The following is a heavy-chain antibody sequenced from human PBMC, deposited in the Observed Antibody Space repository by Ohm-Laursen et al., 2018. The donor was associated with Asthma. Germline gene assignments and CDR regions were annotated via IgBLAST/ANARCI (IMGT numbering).Heavy chain of an antibody. CDR1: GFTFSVSW. D-gene: IGHD2-2*01. Sequence: SLRLSCAASGFTFSVSWMIWVRQAPGKGLQWLAFIKPDGSQTYYADSMEGRFSISRDNSKNSLYLQMSSLRGEDTAIYYCATLSWYASQYWGQRTLVTVSS. CDR3: ATLSWYASQY. V-gene: IGHV3-7*01. CDR2: IKPDGSQT. J-gene: IGHJ4*02.